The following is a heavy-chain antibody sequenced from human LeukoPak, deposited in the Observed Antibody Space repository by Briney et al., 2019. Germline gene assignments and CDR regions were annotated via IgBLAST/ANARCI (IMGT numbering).Heavy chain of an antibody. CDR2: ISSSSSYI. V-gene: IGHV3-21*01. CDR1: GFTFSSYS. CDR3: ARKKTGYYMYYYYYGMDV. J-gene: IGHJ6*02. D-gene: IGHD3-9*01. Sequence: GGSLRLSCAASGFTFSSYSMNWVRQAPGKGLEWVSSISSSSSYIYYADSVKGRFTISRDNAKNSLYLQMNSLRAEDTAVYYCARKKTGYYMYYYYYGMDVWGQGTTVTVSS.